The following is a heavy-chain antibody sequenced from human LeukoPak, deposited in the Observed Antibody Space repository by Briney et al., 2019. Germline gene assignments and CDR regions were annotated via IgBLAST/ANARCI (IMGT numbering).Heavy chain of an antibody. J-gene: IGHJ4*02. V-gene: IGHV1-46*01. D-gene: IGHD3-22*01. CDR1: GYTFTSNY. CDR3: ARGTLVVIRY. Sequence: ASVKVSCKAFGYTFTSNYMHWVRQAPGQGPEWMGVISPSGGSTSYAQKFQGRVTMTRDTSTSTVYMELSSLRSEDTAVYYCARGTLVVIRYWGQGTLVTVSS. CDR2: ISPSGGST.